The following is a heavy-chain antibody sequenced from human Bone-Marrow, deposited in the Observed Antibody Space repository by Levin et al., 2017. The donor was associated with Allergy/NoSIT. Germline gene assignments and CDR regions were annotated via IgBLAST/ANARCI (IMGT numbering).Heavy chain of an antibody. Sequence: PGGSLRLSCAASGFTFSNYAMHWVRQAPGKGLEWVTIISYDGFDKDHADSVKGRFTISRDNSKNTLYLQMNSLRVEDTAIYYCARTPIRNSGWYYFDYWGQGTLVTVSS. V-gene: IGHV3-30-3*01. J-gene: IGHJ4*02. CDR2: ISYDGFDK. D-gene: IGHD6-19*01. CDR3: ARTPIRNSGWYYFDY. CDR1: GFTFSNYA.